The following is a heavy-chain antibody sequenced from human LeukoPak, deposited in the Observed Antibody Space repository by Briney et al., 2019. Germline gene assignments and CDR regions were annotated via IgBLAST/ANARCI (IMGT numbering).Heavy chain of an antibody. D-gene: IGHD2-8*01. CDR3: VRAVGVSARGYLDL. CDR2: IWYDGSKK. V-gene: IGHV3-33*01. Sequence: GMSLRLSCAPSGFTFSSYGMEWARQAPGKGLEWLTFIWYDGSKKYYADSVKRRFTISRDNSNNTVDLQMNSMRVEDTAVYYCVRAVGVSARGYLDLWGRGTLVTVSS. J-gene: IGHJ2*01. CDR1: GFTFSSYG.